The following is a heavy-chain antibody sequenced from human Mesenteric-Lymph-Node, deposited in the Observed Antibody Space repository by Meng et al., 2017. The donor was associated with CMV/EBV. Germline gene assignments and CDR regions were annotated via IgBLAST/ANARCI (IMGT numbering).Heavy chain of an antibody. Sequence: GESLKISCAASGFTFSSYWMSWIRQAPGRGLEWLSYISVSGGTIYYADSVKGRFTISRDNAKNSLFLQMNSLRVEDTAVYYCARGPDIGGFWGQGTLVTVSS. D-gene: IGHD5-12*01. CDR1: GFTFSSYW. J-gene: IGHJ4*02. CDR3: ARGPDIGGF. V-gene: IGHV3-48*04. CDR2: ISVSGGTI.